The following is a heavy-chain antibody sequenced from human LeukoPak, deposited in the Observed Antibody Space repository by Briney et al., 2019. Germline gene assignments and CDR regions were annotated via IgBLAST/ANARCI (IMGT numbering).Heavy chain of an antibody. Sequence: PGRSLRLSCTASGFTSGDYAMSWVRQAPGKGLEWVGFIRSKAYGGTTEYAASVKGRFTISKDDSKSIAYLQMNSLKTEDTAVYYCTRPGYCSSTSCPQPDYWGQGTLVTVSS. J-gene: IGHJ4*02. CDR2: IRSKAYGGTT. V-gene: IGHV3-49*04. CDR1: GFTSGDYA. CDR3: TRPGYCSSTSCPQPDY. D-gene: IGHD2-2*01.